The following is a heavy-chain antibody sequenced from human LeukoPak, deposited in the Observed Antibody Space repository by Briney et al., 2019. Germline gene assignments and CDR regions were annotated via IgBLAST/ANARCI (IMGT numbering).Heavy chain of an antibody. D-gene: IGHD2-2*03. CDR3: ARGYLDIAVVPSNSHVDY. CDR1: GFTFGRYA. CDR2: ISDTGGST. V-gene: IGHV3-23*01. J-gene: IGHJ4*02. Sequence: GGSLRLSCAASGFTFGRYAMSWIRQAPGKGLEWVSIISDTGGSTYYADSVKGRFTISRDNAKNFLYLQMNSLRAEDTALYYCARGYLDIAVVPSNSHVDYWGQGTLVTVSS.